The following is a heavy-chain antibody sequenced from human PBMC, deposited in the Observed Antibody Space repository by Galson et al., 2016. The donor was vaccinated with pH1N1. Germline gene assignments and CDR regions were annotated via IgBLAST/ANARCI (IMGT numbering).Heavy chain of an antibody. CDR3: AKGGYGDSGLDVFDI. Sequence: SLRLSCAASGSNSDYNMNWVRLAPGKGLEWVSSISGSGGRKHYADSVQGRFIISRDNSKNTVYLQMNSLRAGDTALYFCAKGGYGDSGLDVFDIWGQGTMVIASS. V-gene: IGHV3-23*01. CDR1: GSNSDYN. CDR2: ISGSGGRK. J-gene: IGHJ3*02. D-gene: IGHD4-17*01.